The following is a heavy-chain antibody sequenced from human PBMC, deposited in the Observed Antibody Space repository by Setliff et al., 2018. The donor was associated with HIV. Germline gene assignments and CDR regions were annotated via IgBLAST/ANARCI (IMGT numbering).Heavy chain of an antibody. J-gene: IGHJ4*02. V-gene: IGHV3-21*01. CDR3: ARDSGVWAGFSSGWY. D-gene: IGHD6-19*01. Sequence: GVLRLSCAASGFTFNTYTMNWVRQVPGKGLEWVSSISSRSSDIYYADAVKGRFTVSRDNAKNSLFLQMHSLRAEDTAIYYCARDSGVWAGFSSGWYWGQGTLGTVSS. CDR1: GFTFNTYT. CDR2: ISSRSSDI.